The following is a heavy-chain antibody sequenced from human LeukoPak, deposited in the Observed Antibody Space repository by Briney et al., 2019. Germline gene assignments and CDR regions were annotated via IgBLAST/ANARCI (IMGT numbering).Heavy chain of an antibody. J-gene: IGHJ4*02. CDR2: IYYSGST. V-gene: IGHV4-59*01. CDR3: TTAYPSALRSLDDYFDY. D-gene: IGHD3-3*01. CDR1: GGSISSYY. Sequence: SETLSLTCTVSGGSISSYYWSWIGQPPGKGLEWIGYIYYSGSTNYNPSLKGRVTISVDTSKNQFSLKLSSVTAADTAVYYCTTAYPSALRSLDDYFDYWGQGTLVTVSS.